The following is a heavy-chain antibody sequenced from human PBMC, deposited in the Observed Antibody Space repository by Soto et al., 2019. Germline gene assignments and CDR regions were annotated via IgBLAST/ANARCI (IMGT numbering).Heavy chain of an antibody. CDR3: ARAVAVPGHYYCYCGMDG. D-gene: IGHD6-19*01. V-gene: IGHV6-1*01. J-gene: IGHJ6*02. Sequence: SQTLSLTCAISGDSVSSNSAAWNWIRQSPSRGLEWLGRTYYRSKWYNDYAVSVKSRITINPDTSKNQFSLQLNSVTPEDTAVYYCARAVAVPGHYYCYCGMDGCGQGPTVTVCS. CDR1: GDSVSSNSAA. CDR2: TYYRSKWYN.